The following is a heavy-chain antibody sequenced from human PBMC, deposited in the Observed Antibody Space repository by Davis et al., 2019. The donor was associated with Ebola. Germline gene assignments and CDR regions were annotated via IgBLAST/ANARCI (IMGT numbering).Heavy chain of an antibody. Sequence: GESLKISCAASGFTFSSYAMNWVRQAPGKGLEWVANVQPDGTEKYYVDSVKGRFTLSRDNAKNSLYLQMNSLRAEDTAVYYCARGDYYDSSDHYIDAFDIWGQGTMVTVSS. V-gene: IGHV3-7*01. J-gene: IGHJ3*02. CDR3: ARGDYYDSSDHYIDAFDI. CDR1: GFTFSSYA. D-gene: IGHD3-22*01. CDR2: VQPDGTEK.